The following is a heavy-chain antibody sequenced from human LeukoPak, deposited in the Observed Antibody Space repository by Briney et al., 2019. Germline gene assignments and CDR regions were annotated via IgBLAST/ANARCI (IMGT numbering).Heavy chain of an antibody. Sequence: SETLSLTCTVSGGSISSYHWSWIRQPPGKGLECIGYIYSSGSTNYNPSLKSRVTISVDTFKNQFSLKLSSVTAADTAVYYCARARNYYDSSGFYYEGDAFDIWGQGTMVTVSS. D-gene: IGHD3-22*01. CDR3: ARARNYYDSSGFYYEGDAFDI. CDR2: IYSSGST. CDR1: GGSISSYH. J-gene: IGHJ3*02. V-gene: IGHV4-59*01.